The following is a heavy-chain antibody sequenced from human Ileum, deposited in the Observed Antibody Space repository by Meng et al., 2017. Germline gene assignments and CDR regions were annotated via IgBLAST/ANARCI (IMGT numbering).Heavy chain of an antibody. CDR3: ARGGLTLERRPLDY. J-gene: IGHJ4*02. Sequence: QLQGSGPGVVKPSGTLSLTFAVSGDSITNTNWWNWVRQPPGKGLEWIGEVYHSGSTNYNPSLQSRVTISIDKSKNQFSLNLTSVTVADTAVYYCARGGLTLERRPLDYWGQGTLVTVSS. V-gene: IGHV4-4*02. D-gene: IGHD1-1*01. CDR2: VYHSGST. CDR1: GDSITNTNW.